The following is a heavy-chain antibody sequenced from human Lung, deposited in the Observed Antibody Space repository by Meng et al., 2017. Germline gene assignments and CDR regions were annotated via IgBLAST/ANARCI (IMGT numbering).Heavy chain of an antibody. CDR2: IKQDGSEK. CDR3: AGGSDWLIHY. J-gene: IGHJ4*02. CDR1: GFTFSGLW. Sequence: QLVEAGGGLCQLWGSMRLSCAASGFTFSGLWMNWVRQAPGKGLEWVANIKQDGSEKNYLDSVKGRFILSRDNAQNSLSLHMNSLRAEDTALYYCAGGSDWLIHYWGQGTLVTVSS. D-gene: IGHD6-19*01. V-gene: IGHV3-7*01.